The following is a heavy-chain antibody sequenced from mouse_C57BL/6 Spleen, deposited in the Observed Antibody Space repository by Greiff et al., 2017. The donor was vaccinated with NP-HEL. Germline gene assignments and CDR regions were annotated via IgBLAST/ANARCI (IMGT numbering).Heavy chain of an antibody. CDR1: GYTFTSYW. D-gene: IGHD2-3*01. V-gene: IGHV1-59*01. J-gene: IGHJ1*03. CDR2: IDPSDSYT. CDR3: ARSGDGRYFDV. Sequence: QVQLKQPGAELVRPGTSVKLSCKASGYTFTSYWMHWVKQRPGQGLEWIGVIDPSDSYTNYNQKFKGKATLTVDTSSSTAYMQLSSLTSEDSAVYYCARSGDGRYFDVWGTGTTVTVSS.